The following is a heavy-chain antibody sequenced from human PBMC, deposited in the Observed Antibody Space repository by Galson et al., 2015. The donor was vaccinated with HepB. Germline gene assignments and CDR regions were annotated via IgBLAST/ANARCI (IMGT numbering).Heavy chain of an antibody. Sequence: CAISGDSVSSNSAAWNWIRQSPSRGLEWLGRTYYRSKWYNDYAVSVKSRITINPDTSKNQFSLQLNSVTPEDTAVYYCARDPGPHPYSSGWYWFDPWGQGTLVTVSS. J-gene: IGHJ5*02. V-gene: IGHV6-1*01. CDR2: TYYRSKWYN. CDR1: GDSVSSNSAA. CDR3: ARDPGPHPYSSGWYWFDP. D-gene: IGHD6-19*01.